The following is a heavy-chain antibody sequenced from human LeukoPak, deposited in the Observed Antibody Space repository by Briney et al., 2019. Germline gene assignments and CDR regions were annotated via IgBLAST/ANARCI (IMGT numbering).Heavy chain of an antibody. CDR2: IYYSGST. V-gene: IGHV4-39*01. D-gene: IGHD6-19*01. Sequence: SETLSLTCTVSGGSISSSSYYWGWIRQPPGKGLEWIGSIYYSGSTYYNPSLKSRVTISVDTSKNQFSLKLSSVTAADTAVNYCARPSYSSGWYWGQGTLVTVSS. CDR1: GGSISSSSYY. J-gene: IGHJ4*02. CDR3: ARPSYSSGWY.